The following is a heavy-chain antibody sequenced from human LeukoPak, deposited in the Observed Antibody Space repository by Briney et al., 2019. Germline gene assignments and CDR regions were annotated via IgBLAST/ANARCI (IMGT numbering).Heavy chain of an antibody. V-gene: IGHV3-21*01. CDR1: EFIFSTYS. CDR3: ARGYCTSTKCPLDY. Sequence: GGSLRLSCAASEFIFSTYSMNWVRQAPGKGLEWVSSISSSSSYIYYADSVKGRFTISRDNAKNSLYLQMNSLRAEDTAVYYCARGYCTSTKCPLDYWGQGTLVTVSS. J-gene: IGHJ4*02. D-gene: IGHD2-2*01. CDR2: ISSSSSYI.